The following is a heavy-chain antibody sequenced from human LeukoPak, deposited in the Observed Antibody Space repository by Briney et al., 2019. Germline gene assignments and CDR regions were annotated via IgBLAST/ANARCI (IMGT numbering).Heavy chain of an antibody. CDR3: ARGDWGSFKSPDS. D-gene: IGHD7-27*01. V-gene: IGHV1-2*02. J-gene: IGHJ4*02. CDR1: GYTFTDYY. Sequence: ASVKVSCKASGYTFTDYYIHWVRQAPGQGLEWMGWITPKNGGTNYAQKIQGRVIMTGDTSITTAYMELSSLRSDDTAVYYCARGDWGSFKSPDSWGQGTLVTVSS. CDR2: ITPKNGGT.